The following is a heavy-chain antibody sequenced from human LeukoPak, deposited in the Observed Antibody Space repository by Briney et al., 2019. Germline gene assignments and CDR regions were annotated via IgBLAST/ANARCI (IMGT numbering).Heavy chain of an antibody. Sequence: GESLKISCKGSGYSFTSYWIGWVRQMPGRGLEWMGIIYPGNSNTRYSPSFQGQVTISADKSISTAYLQWSSLKASDTAMYYCARQLRTSEFDPWGQGTLVTVSS. CDR2: IYPGNSNT. CDR3: ARQLRTSEFDP. V-gene: IGHV5-51*01. D-gene: IGHD3-3*01. CDR1: GYSFTSYW. J-gene: IGHJ5*02.